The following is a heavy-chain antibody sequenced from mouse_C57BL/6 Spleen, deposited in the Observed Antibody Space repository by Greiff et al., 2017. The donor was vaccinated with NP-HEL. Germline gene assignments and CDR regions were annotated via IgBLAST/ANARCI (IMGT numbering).Heavy chain of an antibody. Sequence: QVQLQQPGAELVKPGASVKLSCKASGYTFTSYWMHWVKQRPGQGLEWIGMIHPNSGSTNYNEKFKSKAALTVDKSSSTAYMQLSSLTSEDSAVYYCAGAPTVVASGDYFDYWGQGTTLTVSS. V-gene: IGHV1-64*01. J-gene: IGHJ2*01. CDR1: GYTFTSYW. D-gene: IGHD1-1*01. CDR3: AGAPTVVASGDYFDY. CDR2: IHPNSGST.